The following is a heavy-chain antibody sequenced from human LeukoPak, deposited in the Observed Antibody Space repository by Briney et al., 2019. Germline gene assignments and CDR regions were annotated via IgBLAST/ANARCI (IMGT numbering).Heavy chain of an antibody. J-gene: IGHJ4*02. D-gene: IGHD3-16*02. CDR2: IWYDGSNK. CDR1: GFTFSSYG. CDR3: ARDRRGGLRLGELSLDSFDY. V-gene: IGHV3-33*01. Sequence: PGRSLRLSCAASGFTFSSYGMHWVRQAPGKGLEWVAVIWYDGSNKYYADSVKGRFTISRDNSKNTLYLQMNSLRAEDTAVYYCARDRRGGLRLGELSLDSFDYWGQGTLVTVSS.